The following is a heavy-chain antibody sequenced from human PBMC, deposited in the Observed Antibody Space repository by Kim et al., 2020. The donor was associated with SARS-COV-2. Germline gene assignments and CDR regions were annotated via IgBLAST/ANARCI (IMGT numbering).Heavy chain of an antibody. CDR2: SSANNGNT. CDR3: ARGGGHEFGEADY. Sequence: ASVKVSCKASGYIFSNYGINWVRQAPGQGLEWLGWSSANNGNTNYAQKIQGRVTMTTDTSTSTAYMELRSLRFDDTAFYYCARGGGHEFGEADYWGQGSLVTVSS. J-gene: IGHJ4*01. D-gene: IGHD3-10*01. CDR1: GYIFSNYG. V-gene: IGHV1-18*01.